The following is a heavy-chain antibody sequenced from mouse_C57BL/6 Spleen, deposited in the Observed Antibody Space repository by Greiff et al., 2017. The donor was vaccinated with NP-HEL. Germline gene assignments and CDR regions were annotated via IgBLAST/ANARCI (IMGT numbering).Heavy chain of an antibody. CDR2: IYPGSGST. D-gene: IGHD2-2*01. CDR1: GYTFTSYW. Sequence: QVQLQQSGAELVRPGASVKMSCKASGYTFTSYWITWVKQRPGQGLEWIGDIYPGSGSTNYNEKFKSKATLTVDTSSSTAYMQLSSLTSEDSAVYYCASDDYGYDGDYFDYWGQGTTLTVSS. J-gene: IGHJ2*01. V-gene: IGHV1-55*01. CDR3: ASDDYGYDGDYFDY.